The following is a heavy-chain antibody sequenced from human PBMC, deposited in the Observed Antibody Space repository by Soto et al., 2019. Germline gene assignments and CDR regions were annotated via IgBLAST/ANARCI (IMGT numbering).Heavy chain of an antibody. J-gene: IGHJ4*02. CDR3: ARLGGYSSSSVDY. CDR1: GFTFSSYA. V-gene: IGHV3-30-3*01. CDR2: ISYDGSNK. Sequence: QVQLAESGGGVVQPGRSLRLSCAASGFTFSSYAMHWVRQAPGKGLEWVAVISYDGSNKYYADSVKGRFTISRDDSKNTRYLQMNSLRAEDTAVYYCARLGGYSSSSVDYWGQGTLVTVSS. D-gene: IGHD6-6*01.